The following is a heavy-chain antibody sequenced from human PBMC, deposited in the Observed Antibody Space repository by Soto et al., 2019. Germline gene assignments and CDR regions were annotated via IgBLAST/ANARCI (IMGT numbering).Heavy chain of an antibody. Sequence: ASVKVSCKTSGYTFTDYYLHWVRQAPGQGLEWLGWINPNSGGTNYAQKFQGWVTMTRDTSISTAYMELSRLRSDDTAVYYCARGGYSGYDPETPSDYYYMDVWGKGTTVTVSS. V-gene: IGHV1-2*04. D-gene: IGHD5-12*01. J-gene: IGHJ6*03. CDR3: ARGGYSGYDPETPSDYYYMDV. CDR1: GYTFTDYY. CDR2: INPNSGGT.